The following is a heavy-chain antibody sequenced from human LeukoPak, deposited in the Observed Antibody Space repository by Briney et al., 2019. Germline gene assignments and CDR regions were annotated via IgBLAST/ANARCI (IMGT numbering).Heavy chain of an antibody. CDR2: ISSSSGYI. D-gene: IGHD6-19*01. CDR3: ARGHSAWYLNWFES. J-gene: IGHJ5*01. CDR1: GFTFTTYT. V-gene: IGHV3-21*01. Sequence: GGSLRLSCAASGFTFTTYTMNWVRQAPGKGLEWVSSISSSSGYIYYADSVKGRFTISRDNAKNSLYLQMNSLRAEDTAMYYCARGHSAWYLNWFESWGLGTLVIVSP.